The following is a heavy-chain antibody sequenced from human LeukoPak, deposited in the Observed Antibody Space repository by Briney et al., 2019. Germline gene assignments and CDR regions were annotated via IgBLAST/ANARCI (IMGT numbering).Heavy chain of an antibody. CDR1: GGSISSSSYY. V-gene: IGHV4-39*01. J-gene: IGHJ4*02. CDR3: ARGITMIAEDGYFDY. D-gene: IGHD3-22*01. CDR2: IYYSGST. Sequence: SETLSLTCTVSGGSISSSSYYWGWIRQPPGKGLEWIGSIYYSGSTYYNPSLKSRVTISVDTSKNQFSLKLSSVTAADTAVYYCARGITMIAEDGYFDYWGQGTLVTVSS.